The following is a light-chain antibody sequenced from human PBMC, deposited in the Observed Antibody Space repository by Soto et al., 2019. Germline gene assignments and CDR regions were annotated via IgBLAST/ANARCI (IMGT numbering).Light chain of an antibody. CDR1: QSVSSY. Sequence: EIVLTQSPATLSLSPGERAALSCRASQSVSSYFAWYQQKPGRAPSLLIYDASNRATGLPARFSGCGSGTDFTLTISSLEPEDFEVYYCQHRNNWLTFGGGTKVEIK. J-gene: IGKJ4*01. V-gene: IGKV3-11*01. CDR2: DAS. CDR3: QHRNNWLT.